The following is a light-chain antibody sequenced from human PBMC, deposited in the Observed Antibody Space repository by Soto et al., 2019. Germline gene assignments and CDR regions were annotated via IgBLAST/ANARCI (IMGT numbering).Light chain of an antibody. CDR2: DAS. V-gene: IGKV1-5*01. J-gene: IGKJ5*01. CDR1: QTISRW. CDR3: HSRA. Sequence: IXLTXTPSXXXAXXGDEVTIXXXASQTISRWLAWXQQKPGRAPKLLIYDASTLESGVPSRFSGSGSETEFTLTISRLQPDDFATYFCHSRAFGQGTRL.